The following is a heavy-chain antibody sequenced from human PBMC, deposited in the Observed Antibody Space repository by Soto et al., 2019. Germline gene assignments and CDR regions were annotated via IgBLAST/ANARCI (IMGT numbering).Heavy chain of an antibody. V-gene: IGHV4-34*01. D-gene: IGHD3-3*01. CDR3: ARHDFWSGYYKVSWFDP. CDR1: GGSFSGYY. J-gene: IGHJ5*02. Sequence: PSETLSLTCAVYGGSFSGYYWSWIRQPPGKGLEWIGEINHSGSTNYNPSLKSRVTISVDTSKNQFSLKLSSVTAADTAVYYCARHDFWSGYYKVSWFDPWGQGTLVTVSS. CDR2: INHSGST.